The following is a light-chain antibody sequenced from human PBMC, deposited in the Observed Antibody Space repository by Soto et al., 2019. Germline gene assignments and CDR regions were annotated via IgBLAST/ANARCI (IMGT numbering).Light chain of an antibody. V-gene: IGLV1-40*01. J-gene: IGLJ1*01. CDR1: SSNIGAGYE. Sequence: QSVLTQPPSVSEAPGQRVTISCTGSSSNIGAGYEAHWYQQVQGTAPKLLIYENNNRPSGVPDRFSGSKSGTSASLAITGLQDEDEAEYYCQSYDSSLSGYVVGTGTKLTVL. CDR3: QSYDSSLSGYV. CDR2: ENN.